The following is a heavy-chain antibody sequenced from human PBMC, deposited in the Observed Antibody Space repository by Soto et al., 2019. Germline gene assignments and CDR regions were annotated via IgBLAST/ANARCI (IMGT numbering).Heavy chain of an antibody. CDR2: ISSSSSYI. CDR3: AGELSIAARRTADY. Sequence: EVQLVESGGGLVKPGGSLRLSCAASGFTFSSYSMNWVRQAPGKGLEWVSSISSSSSYIYYADSVKGRFTISRDNAKNSRYLQMNSVRAEDTAVYYGAGELSIAARRTADYWGQGTLVRVSS. D-gene: IGHD6-6*01. CDR1: GFTFSSYS. J-gene: IGHJ4*02. V-gene: IGHV3-21*01.